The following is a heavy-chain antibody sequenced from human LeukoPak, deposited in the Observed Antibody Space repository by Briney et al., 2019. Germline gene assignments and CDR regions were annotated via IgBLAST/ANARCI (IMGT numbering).Heavy chain of an antibody. CDR1: GYTFVNYY. J-gene: IGHJ4*02. V-gene: IGHV1-46*04. CDR2: INPYGGTT. Sequence: GASVKVSCKASGYTFVNYYVHWARQAPGQGLEWVGAINPYGGTTAYAQSLQGRVTVTRDTSSNTVYMELNSLTSEDTAIYYCARDLISPDYWGQGTLVTVSS. CDR3: ARDLISPDY. D-gene: IGHD2/OR15-2a*01.